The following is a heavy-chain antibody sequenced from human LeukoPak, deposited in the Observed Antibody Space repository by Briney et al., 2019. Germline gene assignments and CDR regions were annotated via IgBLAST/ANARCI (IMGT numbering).Heavy chain of an antibody. CDR2: IYTSGST. J-gene: IGHJ4*02. V-gene: IGHV4-61*02. Sequence: SQTLSLTCTVSGNSISSGDYYWSWIRQPAGKGLEWIGRIYTSGSTTYNPSLKSRVTISGDTSENQFSLRLSSVTAADTAVYYCARHRNYFDYWGQGTLVTVSS. CDR1: GNSISSGDYY. CDR3: ARHRNYFDY.